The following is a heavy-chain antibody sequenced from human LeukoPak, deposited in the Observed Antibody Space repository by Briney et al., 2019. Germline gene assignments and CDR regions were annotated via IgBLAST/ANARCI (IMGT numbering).Heavy chain of an antibody. Sequence: SETLSLTCAVYGGSISSGGYSWSWIRQPPGKGLEWIGYIYHSGSTYYNPSLKSRVTISVDRSKNQFSLKLSSVTAADTAVYYCARESITGTPGWFDPWGQGTLVTVSS. CDR3: ARESITGTPGWFDP. D-gene: IGHD1-20*01. CDR1: GGSISSGGYS. CDR2: IYHSGST. V-gene: IGHV4-30-2*01. J-gene: IGHJ5*02.